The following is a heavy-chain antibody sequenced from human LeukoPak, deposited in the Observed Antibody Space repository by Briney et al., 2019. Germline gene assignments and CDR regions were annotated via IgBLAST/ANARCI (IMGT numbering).Heavy chain of an antibody. CDR2: INPNSGGT. J-gene: IGHJ5*02. CDR3: ARARSGSSRNWFDP. CDR1: GYTFTGYY. V-gene: IGHV1-2*02. D-gene: IGHD6-6*01. Sequence: ASVKVSCKASGYTFTGYYMHWVRQAPGQGLEWMGWINPNSGGTNYAQKFQGRVTMTRDTSISTAYMELSRLRSDDTAVYYCARARSGSSRNWFDPWGQGTLVTVSS.